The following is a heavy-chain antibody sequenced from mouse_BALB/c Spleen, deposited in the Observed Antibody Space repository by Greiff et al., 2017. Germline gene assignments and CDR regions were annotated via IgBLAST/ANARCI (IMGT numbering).Heavy chain of an antibody. CDR2: IWGGGST. J-gene: IGHJ2*01. CDR3: ATAYYYGSSPHYFDY. D-gene: IGHD1-1*01. CDR1: GFSLSRYS. Sequence: QVQLQQSGPGLVAPSQSLSITCTVSGFSLSRYSVHWVRQPPGKGLEWLGMIWGGGSTDYNSALKSRLSISKDNSKSQVFLKMNSLQTDDPAMYYCATAYYYGSSPHYFDYWGQGTTLTVSS. V-gene: IGHV2-6-4*01.